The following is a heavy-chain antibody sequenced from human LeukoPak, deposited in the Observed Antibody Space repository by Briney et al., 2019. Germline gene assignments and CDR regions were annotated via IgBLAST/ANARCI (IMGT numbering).Heavy chain of an antibody. CDR1: GGSISSYY. J-gene: IGHJ4*02. V-gene: IGHV4-59*01. CDR3: ARMYYPKTFGELLYALDY. D-gene: IGHD3-10*01. CDR2: IYYSGST. Sequence: SETLSLTCTVSGGSISSYYWSWIRQPPGKGLEWIGYIYYSGSTNYNPSLKSRVTISVDTSKNQFSLKLSSVTAADTAVYYCARMYYPKTFGELLYALDYWGQGTLVTVSS.